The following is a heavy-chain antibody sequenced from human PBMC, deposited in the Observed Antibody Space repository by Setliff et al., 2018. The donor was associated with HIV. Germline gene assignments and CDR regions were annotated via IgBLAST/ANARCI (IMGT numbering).Heavy chain of an antibody. Sequence: ASVKVSCKASGYTFSSYDINWVRQATGQGLEWMGWMNPNSGNTGYAQKFQGRVTMTRNTSISTAYMELSSLRSEDTAVYYCARVRRGSSWTLTTLRTFDYWGQGTLVTSPQ. CDR2: MNPNSGNT. J-gene: IGHJ4*02. CDR3: ARVRRGSSWTLTTLRTFDY. D-gene: IGHD4-17*01. V-gene: IGHV1-8*02. CDR1: GYTFSSYD.